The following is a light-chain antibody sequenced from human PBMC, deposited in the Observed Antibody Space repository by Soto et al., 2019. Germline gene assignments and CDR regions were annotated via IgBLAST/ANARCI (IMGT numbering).Light chain of an antibody. CDR2: DAS. J-gene: IGKJ1*01. V-gene: IGKV3-11*01. CDR3: QQRGNRPQT. CDR1: ETIFTS. Sequence: EIELTQSPATLSLSPGERATLSCRASETIFTSLAWYQQRPGQAPRLLIYDASTRATGIPGRFSGSGSGTDFTLTISGLQSEDFAVYYCQQRGNRPQTVGQGTKVDIK.